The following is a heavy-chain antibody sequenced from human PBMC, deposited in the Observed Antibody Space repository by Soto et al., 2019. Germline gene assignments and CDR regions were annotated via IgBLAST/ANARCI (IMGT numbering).Heavy chain of an antibody. CDR3: ARHNGPLYVGYYYDMDV. CDR1: GGSISSSSYY. V-gene: IGHV4-39*01. J-gene: IGHJ6*02. CDR2: IYYSGYT. Sequence: QLQLQESGPGLVKPSETLSLTCTVSGGSISSSSYYWGWIRQPPGKGLEWIGSIYYSGYTYYNPSLKSRVTISVDTSKNPFSLQLSSVTAADTAVYYCARHNGPLYVGYYYDMDVWGQGTTVTVSS. D-gene: IGHD3-16*01.